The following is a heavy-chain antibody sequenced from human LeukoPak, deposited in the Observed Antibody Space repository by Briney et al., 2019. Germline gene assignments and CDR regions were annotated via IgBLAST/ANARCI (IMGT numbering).Heavy chain of an antibody. D-gene: IGHD6-19*01. CDR3: AKRDSSGWYSSFDY. V-gene: IGHV3-23*01. CDR1: GFTFSSYA. Sequence: GGSLRLSCAASGFTFSSYAMTWVRQAPGKGLEWVSAISGNGGSTYYEDSVKGRFTISRDNSKNTLYLQMNSPRAEDTAVYYCAKRDSSGWYSSFDYWGQGTLVTVSS. CDR2: ISGNGGST. J-gene: IGHJ4*02.